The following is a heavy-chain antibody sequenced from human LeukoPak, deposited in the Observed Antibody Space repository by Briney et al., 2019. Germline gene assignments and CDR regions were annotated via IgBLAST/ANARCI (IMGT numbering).Heavy chain of an antibody. CDR2: ISSTSSYI. Sequence: PGGSLRLYCAASGFTFSSYSMNWVRQAPGKGLEWVSSISSTSSYIYYADSVKGRFTISRDNAKTSLFLQLNSLRAEDTAVYYCARASGYKFFFYYWGQGALVTVSS. J-gene: IGHJ4*02. CDR3: ARASGYKFFFYY. CDR1: GFTFSSYS. V-gene: IGHV3-21*01. D-gene: IGHD5-12*01.